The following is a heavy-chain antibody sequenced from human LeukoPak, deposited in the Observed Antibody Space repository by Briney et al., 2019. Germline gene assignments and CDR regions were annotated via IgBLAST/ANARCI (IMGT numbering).Heavy chain of an antibody. CDR3: ARRSLQAKSGSYYRYFDY. CDR2: IYYSGST. J-gene: IGHJ4*02. CDR1: GGSISSGGYY. D-gene: IGHD1-26*01. Sequence: PSETLSLTCTVSGGSISSGGYYWSWIRQHPGKGLEWIGYIYYSGSTNYNPSLKSRVTISVDTSKSQFSLKLSSVTAADTAVYYCARRSLQAKSGSYYRYFDYWGQGTLVTVSS. V-gene: IGHV4-31*03.